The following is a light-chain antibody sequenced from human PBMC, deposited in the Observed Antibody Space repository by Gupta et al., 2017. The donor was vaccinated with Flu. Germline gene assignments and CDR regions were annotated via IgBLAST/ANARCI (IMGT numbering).Light chain of an antibody. J-gene: IGLJ1*01. CDR3: AAWDDSLNGFYV. CDR1: SSNIGSNT. Sequence: QPVLTQPPSASGTPGQRVTISSSGSSSNIGSNTVNWYQQLPGTAPKLLIYSNNQRPSGVPDRFSGSKAGTSASLAISGLQSEDEADYYCAAWDDSLNGFYVFGTGTKVTVL. V-gene: IGLV1-44*01. CDR2: SNN.